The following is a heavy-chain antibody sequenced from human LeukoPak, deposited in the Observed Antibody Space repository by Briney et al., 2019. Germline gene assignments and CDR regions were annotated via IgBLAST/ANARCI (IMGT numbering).Heavy chain of an antibody. Sequence: SSETLSLTCAVYGGSFSGYYWSWIRQPPGKGLEWIGEINHSGSTNYNPSLKSRVTISVDTSKNQFSLKLSSVTAADTAAYYCARGPPYDAFDIWGQGTMVTVSS. J-gene: IGHJ3*02. CDR2: INHSGST. CDR3: ARGPPYDAFDI. CDR1: GGSFSGYY. V-gene: IGHV4-34*01.